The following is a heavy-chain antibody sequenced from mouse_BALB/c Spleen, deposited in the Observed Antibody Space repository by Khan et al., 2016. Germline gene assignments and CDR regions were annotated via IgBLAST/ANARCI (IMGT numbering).Heavy chain of an antibody. Sequence: QIQLVQSGPELKKPGETVKISCKASGYTFTNYGMNWVKQAPGKGLKWMGWINTYTGEPTYAEDFQGRFAFSLETSASTAYLQLDNHKDDDTVTYLCARRAYDGYWGFAYWGQGTLVTVSA. D-gene: IGHD2-3*01. CDR2: INTYTGEP. V-gene: IGHV9-3-1*01. CDR1: GYTFTNYG. J-gene: IGHJ3*01. CDR3: ARRAYDGYWGFAY.